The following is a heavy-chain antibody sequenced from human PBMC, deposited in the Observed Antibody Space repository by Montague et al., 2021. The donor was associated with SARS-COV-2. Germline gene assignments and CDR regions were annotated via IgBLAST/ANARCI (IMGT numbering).Heavy chain of an antibody. V-gene: IGHV4-59*08. J-gene: IGHJ5*02. CDR3: ARLRRPDGYSYWFGP. CDR2: IYYGGST. D-gene: IGHD5-24*01. Sequence: SETLSLTCTVSGGSISSYYWSWIRQPPGKGLEWIGYIYYGGSTNCSPSFKGRVIMSVDTSNNQFSLRLTSVTAADTAVYYCARLRRPDGYSYWFGPWGQGTLVTVSS. CDR1: GGSISSYY.